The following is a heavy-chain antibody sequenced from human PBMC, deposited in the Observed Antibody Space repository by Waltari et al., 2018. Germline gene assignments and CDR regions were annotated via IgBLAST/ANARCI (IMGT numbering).Heavy chain of an antibody. CDR3: ARSSPTVAAARGYFDY. V-gene: IGHV1-69*05. D-gene: IGHD6-13*01. J-gene: IGHJ4*02. CDR1: EGPFSIYA. Sequence: QVQLVQSGAEVKKPESSVKVSCQASEGPFSIYAISWLRQAPGQGLEWMGGSIPIFGTANDAQKFQGRVMITTDESTSTAYMERSSLRAEDTAVYYCARSSPTVAAARGYFDYWGQGTLVTVSS. CDR2: SIPIFGTA.